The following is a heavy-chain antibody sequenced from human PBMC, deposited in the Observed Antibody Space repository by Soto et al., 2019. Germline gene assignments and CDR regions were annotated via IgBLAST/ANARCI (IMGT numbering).Heavy chain of an antibody. Sequence: QVQLVQSGAEVKKPGASVKVSCKASGYTFTDYYIHWVRQAPGQGLEWMGWVNPNSGGTNYAQKFQGWVTMTRDTSISTVYMELSSLKSDDMAVYYCAREGAATANYGMDVWGQGTTVTLSS. CDR3: AREGAATANYGMDV. CDR1: GYTFTDYY. D-gene: IGHD2-15*01. J-gene: IGHJ6*02. CDR2: VNPNSGGT. V-gene: IGHV1-2*04.